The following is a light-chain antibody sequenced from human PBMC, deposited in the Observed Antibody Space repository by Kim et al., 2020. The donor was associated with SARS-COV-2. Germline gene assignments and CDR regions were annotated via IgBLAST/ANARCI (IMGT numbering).Light chain of an antibody. V-gene: IGLV2-14*04. CDR3: SSYTTIRTWV. J-gene: IGLJ3*02. Sequence: GQSITISWHGTSTDIGAKKYVSWYQQSPGTAPNLIIYDVNKRPSGVSNRFSGSKSGNTASLTISGLQGEDEADFYCSSYTTIRTWVFGGGTKLTVL. CDR1: STDIGAKKY. CDR2: DVN.